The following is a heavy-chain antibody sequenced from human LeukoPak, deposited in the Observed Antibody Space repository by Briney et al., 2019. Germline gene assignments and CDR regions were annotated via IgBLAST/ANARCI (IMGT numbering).Heavy chain of an antibody. CDR3: ARDPARGYYGSGSYYNVYYYYYMDV. V-gene: IGHV1-46*01. CDR1: GYTFTSYY. J-gene: IGHJ6*03. D-gene: IGHD3-10*01. CDR2: INPSGGST. Sequence: ASVKISCKASGYTFTSYYMHWVRQAPGQGLEWMGIINPSGGSTSYAQKFQGRVTMTRDMSTSTVYMELSSLRSEDTAVYYCARDPARGYYGSGSYYNVYYYYYMDVWGKGTTVTVSS.